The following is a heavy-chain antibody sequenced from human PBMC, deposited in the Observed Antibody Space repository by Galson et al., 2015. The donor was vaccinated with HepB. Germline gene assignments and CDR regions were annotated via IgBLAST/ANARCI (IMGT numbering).Heavy chain of an antibody. J-gene: IGHJ1*01. V-gene: IGHV4-34*01. D-gene: IGHD3-3*01. CDR2: INHSGST. CDR1: GGSFSGYY. Sequence: SETLSLTCAVYGGSFSGYYWSWIRQPPGKGLEWIGEINHSGSTNYNPSLKSRVTISVDTSKNQFSLKLSSVTAADTAVYYCARVSHRGLLRFRAEYFQHWGQGTLVTVSS. CDR3: ARVSHRGLLRFRAEYFQH.